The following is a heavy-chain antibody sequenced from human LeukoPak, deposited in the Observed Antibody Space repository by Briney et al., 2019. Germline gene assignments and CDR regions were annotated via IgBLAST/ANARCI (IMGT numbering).Heavy chain of an antibody. D-gene: IGHD3-16*02. V-gene: IGHV3-23*01. CDR1: GFTFSGYA. J-gene: IGHJ5*02. CDR3: AKRDVYDTSSYRPFCLS. CDR2: ITGSGDGT. Sequence: GGSLRLSCAASGFTFSGYAMTWVRQAPGKGLEWVSGITGSGDGTHYAESVKGRFPISRDNSKSTVYLQMNSLTVEDTAIYYCAKRDVYDTSSYRPFCLSWGRGTLVTVSS.